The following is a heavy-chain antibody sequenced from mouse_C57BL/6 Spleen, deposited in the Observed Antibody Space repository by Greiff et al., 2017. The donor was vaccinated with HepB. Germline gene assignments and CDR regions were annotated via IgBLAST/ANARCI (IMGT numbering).Heavy chain of an antibody. CDR3: ARSGGWSSMDY. CDR2: IHPNSGST. V-gene: IGHV1-64*01. J-gene: IGHJ4*01. CDR1: GYTFTSYW. Sequence: VKLQESGAELVKPGASVKLSCKASGYTFTSYWMHWVKQRPGQGLEWIGMIHPNSGSTNYNEKFKSKATLTVDKSSSTAYMQLSSLTSEDSAVYYCARSGGWSSMDYWGQGTSVTVSS. D-gene: IGHD2-3*01.